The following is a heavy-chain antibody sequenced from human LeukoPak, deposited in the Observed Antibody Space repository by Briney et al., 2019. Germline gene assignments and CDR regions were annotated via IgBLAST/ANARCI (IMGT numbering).Heavy chain of an antibody. D-gene: IGHD2-2*01. CDR3: ARQRGVIVVVPAALKTYSRWFDP. J-gene: IGHJ5*02. CDR1: GGSFSGYY. Sequence: SETLSLTCAVYGGSFSGYYWSWIRQPPGKGLEWVGEINHSGSTNYNPSLKRRVTISVDTSKNQFSLKLSSVTAADTAVYYCARQRGVIVVVPAALKTYSRWFDPWGQGTLVTVSS. V-gene: IGHV4-34*01. CDR2: INHSGST.